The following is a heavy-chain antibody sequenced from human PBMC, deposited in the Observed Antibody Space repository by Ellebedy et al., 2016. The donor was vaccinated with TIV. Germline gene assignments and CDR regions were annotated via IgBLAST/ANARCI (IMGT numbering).Heavy chain of an antibody. CDR3: AREQGWAYPGSTRFDY. D-gene: IGHD3-10*01. CDR2: LNQDGIEK. Sequence: PGGSLRLSCAASGFTFRDYWMSRVRRAPGKGLEWVANLNQDGIEKWYVDPVKARFTISRDNSKNSLYLQMSSLRAEDTAVYYCAREQGWAYPGSTRFDYWGQGTLVTVSS. CDR1: GFTFRDYW. J-gene: IGHJ4*03. V-gene: IGHV3-7*01.